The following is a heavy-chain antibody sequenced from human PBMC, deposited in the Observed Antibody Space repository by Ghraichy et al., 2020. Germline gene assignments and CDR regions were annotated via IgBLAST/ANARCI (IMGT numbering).Heavy chain of an antibody. CDR2: IYYSGST. D-gene: IGHD2-2*01. CDR3: ARHFATLGYCSSTSCWFDP. Sequence: GSLRLSCTVSGGSISSSSYYWGWIRQPPGKGLEWIGSIYYSGSTYYNPSLKSRVTISVDTSKNQFSLKLSSVTAADTAVYYCARHFATLGYCSSTSCWFDPWGQGTLVTVSS. CDR1: GGSISSSSYY. V-gene: IGHV4-39*01. J-gene: IGHJ5*02.